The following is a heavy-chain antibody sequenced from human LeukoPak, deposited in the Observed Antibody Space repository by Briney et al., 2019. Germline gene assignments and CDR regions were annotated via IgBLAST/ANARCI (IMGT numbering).Heavy chain of an antibody. CDR2: IYYSGST. V-gene: IGHV4-61*01. J-gene: IGHJ4*02. CDR3: ARGIGVYSSGWYAQYYFDY. Sequence: SETLSLTCTVSGASVSGDPYYWGWIRQPPGKGLEWIGYIYYSGSTNYNPSLKSRVTISVDTSKNQFSLKLSSVTAADTAVYYCARGIGVYSSGWYAQYYFDYWGQGTLVTVSS. CDR1: GASVSGDPYY. D-gene: IGHD6-19*01.